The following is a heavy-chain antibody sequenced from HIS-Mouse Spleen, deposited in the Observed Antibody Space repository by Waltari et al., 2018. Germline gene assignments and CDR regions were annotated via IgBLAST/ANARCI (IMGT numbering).Heavy chain of an antibody. J-gene: IGHJ4*02. D-gene: IGHD3-22*01. V-gene: IGHV3-30-3*01. CDR1: SYA. Sequence: SYAMHWVRQAPGKGLEWVAVISYDGSNKYYADSVKGRFTISRDNSKNTLYLQMNSLRAEDTAVYYCARDGPISSGYYYFDYWGQGTLVTVSS. CDR3: ARDGPISSGYYYFDY. CDR2: ISYDGSNK.